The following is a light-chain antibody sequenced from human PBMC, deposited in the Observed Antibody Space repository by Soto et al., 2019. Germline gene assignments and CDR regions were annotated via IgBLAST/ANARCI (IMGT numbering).Light chain of an antibody. CDR2: DAS. V-gene: IGKV3-11*01. CDR1: QGIGRY. J-gene: IGKJ3*01. CDR3: HQRSNWPLT. Sequence: EIVLTQSPGTLSLSPGESATLSCRASQGIGRYLAWFQQKPGQPPRLLIYDASTGATGIPGRFSGSGSGTDFTLTISSLEPEDFAVYYCHQRSNWPLTFGPGTKVEIK.